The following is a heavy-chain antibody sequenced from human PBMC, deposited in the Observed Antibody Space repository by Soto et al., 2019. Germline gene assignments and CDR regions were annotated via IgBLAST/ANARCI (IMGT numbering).Heavy chain of an antibody. J-gene: IGHJ3*02. V-gene: IGHV3-23*01. CDR1: XFTFSSYA. CDR2: ISGSGGST. D-gene: IGHD6-19*01. Sequence: LXCAXSXFTFSSYAMSWVRQAPGKGLEWVSAISGSGGSTYYADSVKGRFTISRDNSKNTLYLQMNSLRAEDTAVYYCTASSGWYNAFDIWGQGTMVTVSS. CDR3: TASSGWYNAFDI.